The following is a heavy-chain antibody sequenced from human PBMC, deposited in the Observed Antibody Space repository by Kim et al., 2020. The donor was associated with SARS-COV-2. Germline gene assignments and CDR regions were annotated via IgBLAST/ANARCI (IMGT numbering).Heavy chain of an antibody. Sequence: GGSLRLSCAASGFNFSTFWMNWVRQAPGKGLEWVANIGQDGTKKYYGDSVRGRFTISRDNAKESLYLQMNSLRADDTAVYYCATNVLDVCGQGTTVVVSS. CDR1: GFNFSTFW. V-gene: IGHV3-7*01. CDR2: IGQDGTKK. J-gene: IGHJ6*02. CDR3: ATNVLDV.